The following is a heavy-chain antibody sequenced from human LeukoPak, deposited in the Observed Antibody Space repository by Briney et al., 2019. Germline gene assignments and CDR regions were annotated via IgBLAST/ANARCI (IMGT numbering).Heavy chain of an antibody. V-gene: IGHV5-51*01. CDR3: ARAVRMTTSWFDP. CDR1: GYSFTSYW. Sequence: GESLKISCKGSGYSFTSYWIGWVRQMPGKGLEWTGIIYPGDSDTRYSPSFQGQVTISADKSISTAYLQWSSLKASDTAMYYCARAVRMTTSWFDPWGQGTLVTVSS. CDR2: IYPGDSDT. J-gene: IGHJ5*02. D-gene: IGHD4-11*01.